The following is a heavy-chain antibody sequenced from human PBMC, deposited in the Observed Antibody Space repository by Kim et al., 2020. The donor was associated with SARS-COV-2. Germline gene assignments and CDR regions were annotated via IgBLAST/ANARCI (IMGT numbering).Heavy chain of an antibody. J-gene: IGHJ5*02. D-gene: IGHD3-10*01. CDR3: PRNLGGGRDWFDP. CDR1: GGSISSNNYF. V-gene: IGHV4-61*09. CDR2: IHTSGST. Sequence: SETLSLTCTVSGGSISSNNYFCSWIRQPAGKGLEWIGQIHTSGSTNYNPSLKSRVTISVDTSKNQFSLKLSSVTAADTAVYYCPRNLGGGRDWFDPWGQGTLVTVSS.